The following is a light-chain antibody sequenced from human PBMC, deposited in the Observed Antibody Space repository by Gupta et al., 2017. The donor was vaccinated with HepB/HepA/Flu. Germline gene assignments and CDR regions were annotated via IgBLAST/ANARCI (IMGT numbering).Light chain of an antibody. J-gene: IGKJ1*01. CDR3: QQYCSSPWT. Sequence: EIVLTQSPGTLSLSPGDRATLSCRASQSVSSSYLAWYQQKPVQAPRLIIYGAYSRATGSPDFTLTISRLEPEDFAVYYCQQYCSSPWTFGQGTKVEIK. CDR1: QSVSSSY. CDR2: GAY. V-gene: IGKV3-20*01.